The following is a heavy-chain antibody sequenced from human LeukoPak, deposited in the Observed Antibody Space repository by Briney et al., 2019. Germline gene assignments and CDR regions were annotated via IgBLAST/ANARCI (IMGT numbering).Heavy chain of an antibody. D-gene: IGHD3-22*01. CDR1: GDSISSTFYY. CDR3: ASPDSSGF. J-gene: IGHJ4*02. Sequence: PSETLSLTCTVSGDSISSTFYYWGWIRQPPGKGLEWIGSINYSGSTYYNPSLKSRVTISVDTSKNQFSLKLSSVTAADTAVYYCASPDSSGFWGQGTLVTVSS. CDR2: INYSGST. V-gene: IGHV4-39*01.